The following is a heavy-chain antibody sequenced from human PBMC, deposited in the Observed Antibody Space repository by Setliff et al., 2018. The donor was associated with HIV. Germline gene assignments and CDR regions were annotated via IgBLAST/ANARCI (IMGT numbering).Heavy chain of an antibody. CDR3: ARDYPRLGYSYGPNYFDY. V-gene: IGHV1-3*01. CDR1: GFTFTTYA. D-gene: IGHD5-18*01. J-gene: IGHJ4*02. CDR2: INAANGKT. Sequence: AASVKVSCKASGFTFTTYAVHWVRQAPGQRPEWMGWINAANGKTRYPQRFEARVTITMDTGASTAYMELNSLRSEDSAVYYCARDYPRLGYSYGPNYFDYWGQGTLVTVSS.